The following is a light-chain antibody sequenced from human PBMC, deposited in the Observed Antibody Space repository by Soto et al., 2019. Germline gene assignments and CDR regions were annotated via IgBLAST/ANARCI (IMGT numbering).Light chain of an antibody. CDR3: QQYVSSPLT. J-gene: IGKJ4*01. CDR1: QSVSNNY. CDR2: GTS. V-gene: IGKV3-20*01. Sequence: EIVLTQSPGTLSLSPGERATLSCRASQSVSNNYLAWYQQKPGQAPSLLIYGTSSRATGIPDRFSGSGSGTDFTLTISRLEPEDFAVYYCQQYVSSPLTFGGGTKVDIK.